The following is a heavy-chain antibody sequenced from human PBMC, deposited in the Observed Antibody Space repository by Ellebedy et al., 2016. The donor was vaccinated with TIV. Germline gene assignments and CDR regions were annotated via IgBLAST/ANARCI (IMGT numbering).Heavy chain of an antibody. CDR3: GHRIQSFDYHGLDV. V-gene: IGHV2-5*01. J-gene: IGHJ6*02. CDR1: GFSLSTSGVG. CDR2: LYWNGDR. Sequence: SGPTLLKPTQTLTLTCTFSGFSLSTSGVGVAWIRQPPGKALEWLVVLYWNGDRRYSPSLRSRLTITTDTSKNQVVLTLTNMDPVDTGTYYCGHRIQSFDYHGLDVWGPGTTVTVSS.